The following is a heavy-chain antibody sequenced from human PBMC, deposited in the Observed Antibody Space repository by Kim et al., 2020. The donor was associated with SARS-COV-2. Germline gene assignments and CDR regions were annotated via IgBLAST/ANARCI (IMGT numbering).Heavy chain of an antibody. CDR2: INPSGGST. CDR3: ARDMAYCGGDCYFGSVDY. Sequence: ASVKVSCKASGYTFTSYYMHWVRQAPGQGLEWMGIINPSGGSTSYAQKFQGRVTMTRSPSTSPVSLELSCERSEDPGVYYCARDMAYCGGDCYFGSVDYWGQGALVTVSS. D-gene: IGHD2-21*02. CDR1: GYTFTSYY. J-gene: IGHJ4*02. V-gene: IGHV1-46*01.